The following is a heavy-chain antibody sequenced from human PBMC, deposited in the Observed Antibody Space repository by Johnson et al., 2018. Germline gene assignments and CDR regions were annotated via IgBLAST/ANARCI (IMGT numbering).Heavy chain of an antibody. CDR1: GFPFNSYT. Sequence: QVQPVQSVGGVVQSGRSLRLSCAASGFPFNSYTMPWVRPAPGKGLEWVAVISYDGDNKYYADSVKGRFPPSRDSSKKTEYLEMTSLRLEDTAVYYCAKDSVVADPDYYYMDVWGKGTTVIVSS. J-gene: IGHJ6*03. D-gene: IGHD5/OR15-5a*01. CDR2: ISYDGDNK. CDR3: AKDSVVADPDYYYMDV. V-gene: IGHV3-30*18.